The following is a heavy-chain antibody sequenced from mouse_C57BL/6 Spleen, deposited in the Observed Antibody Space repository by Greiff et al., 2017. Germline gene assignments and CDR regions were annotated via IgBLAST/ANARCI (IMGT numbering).Heavy chain of an antibody. CDR3: ARRCYCGSSYLDY. Sequence: QVQLQQPGAELVRPGSSVKLSCKASGYTFTSYWMHWVKQRPIQGLEWIGNIDPSDSETHYNQKFKDKATLTADKSSSTAYMQLSSLTSEDSAVYYCARRCYCGSSYLDYWGQGTTLTVSS. D-gene: IGHD1-1*01. J-gene: IGHJ2*01. CDR1: GYTFTSYW. V-gene: IGHV1-52*01. CDR2: IDPSDSET.